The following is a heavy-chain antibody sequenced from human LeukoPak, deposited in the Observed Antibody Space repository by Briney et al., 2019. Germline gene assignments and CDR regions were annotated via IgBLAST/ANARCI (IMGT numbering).Heavy chain of an antibody. J-gene: IGHJ5*02. D-gene: IGHD5-18*01. CDR2: IYYSGTT. Sequence: SETLSLTCTVSGGSISSSPYYWGWIRQPPGKGLEWIGSIYYSGTTHYNPSLESRVTISVDTSKNQFSLKLASVTAADTAIYYCAKGAGGFSYYNWFDPWGQGTLVSVSS. CDR3: AKGAGGFSYYNWFDP. CDR1: GGSISSSPYY. V-gene: IGHV4-39*07.